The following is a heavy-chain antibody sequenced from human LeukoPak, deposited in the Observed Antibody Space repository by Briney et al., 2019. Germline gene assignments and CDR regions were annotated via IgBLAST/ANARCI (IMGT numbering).Heavy chain of an antibody. Sequence: KPSETLSLTCAVYGGSFSGYYWSWIRQPPGKGLEWIGEINHSGSTNYNPPLKSRVTISVDTSKNQFSLKLSSVTAADTAVYYCARGPHQYCSGGSCYQFDYWGQGTLVTVSS. CDR1: GGSFSGYY. J-gene: IGHJ4*02. CDR2: INHSGST. V-gene: IGHV4-34*01. CDR3: ARGPHQYCSGGSCYQFDY. D-gene: IGHD2-15*01.